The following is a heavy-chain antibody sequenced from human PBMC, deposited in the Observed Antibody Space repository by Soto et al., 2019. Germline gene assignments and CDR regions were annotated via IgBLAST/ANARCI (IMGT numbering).Heavy chain of an antibody. D-gene: IGHD3-3*01. CDR3: ARVPVTGYYDFWSGYYWEFDY. CDR1: GYTFTSYG. V-gene: IGHV1-18*01. Sequence: GASVKVSCKASGYTFTSYGISWVRQAPGQGLEWMGWISAYNGNTNYAQKLQGRVTMTTDTSTSTAYMELRSLGSDDTAVYYCARVPVTGYYDFWSGYYWEFDYWGQGTLVTVSS. CDR2: ISAYNGNT. J-gene: IGHJ4*02.